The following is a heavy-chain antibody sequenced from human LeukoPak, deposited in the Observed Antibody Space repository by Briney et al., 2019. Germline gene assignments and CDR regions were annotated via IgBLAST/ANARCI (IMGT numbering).Heavy chain of an antibody. CDR1: GYTFTSYG. Sequence: ASVKVSCKASGYTFTSYGISWVRQAPGQGLEWMGWISAYNGNTNYAQKLQGRVTMTTDTSTSTAYMELRSLRSDDTAVYYCARIRYYYGSGSYSLGYWGQGTLVTVSS. V-gene: IGHV1-18*01. D-gene: IGHD3-10*01. CDR3: ARIRYYYGSGSYSLGY. J-gene: IGHJ4*02. CDR2: ISAYNGNT.